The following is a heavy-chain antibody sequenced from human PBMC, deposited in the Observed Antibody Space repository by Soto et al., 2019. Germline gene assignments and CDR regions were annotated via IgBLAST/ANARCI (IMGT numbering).Heavy chain of an antibody. Sequence: EVQLVGSGGGLVQPGGSLRLSCAASGFTFSGYSMCWVRQAPGKGLEYVSEINTNGVNTFYAKSVKGRFTISRDNSKNTMYLQMGSLRAEDMAVYYCARGRVEDSSGLATYFDYWGQGTLVTVSS. V-gene: IGHV3-64*01. CDR2: INTNGVNT. D-gene: IGHD6-19*01. CDR1: GFTFSGYS. J-gene: IGHJ4*02. CDR3: ARGRVEDSSGLATYFDY.